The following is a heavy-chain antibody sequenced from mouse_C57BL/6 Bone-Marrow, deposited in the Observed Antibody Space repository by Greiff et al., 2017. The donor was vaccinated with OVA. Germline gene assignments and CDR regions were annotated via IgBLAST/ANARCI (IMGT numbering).Heavy chain of an antibody. D-gene: IGHD2-3*01. CDR1: GYTFTNYW. Sequence: QVQLQESGAELVRPGTSVKMSCKASGYTFTNYWIGWAKQRPGHGLEWIGDIYPGGGYTNYNEKFKGKATLTADKSSSTAYMQFSSLTSEDSAIYYGARYDGYYRAWFAYWGQGTLVTVSA. J-gene: IGHJ3*01. CDR2: IYPGGGYT. CDR3: ARYDGYYRAWFAY. V-gene: IGHV1-63*01.